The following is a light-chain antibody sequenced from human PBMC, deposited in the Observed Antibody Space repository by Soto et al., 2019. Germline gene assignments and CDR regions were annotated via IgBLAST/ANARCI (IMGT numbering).Light chain of an antibody. J-gene: IGLJ2*01. CDR3: SSYRGVTTL. V-gene: IGLV2-14*01. CDR1: SSDVGAFNY. Sequence: QSALTQPASVSGSPGQSITISCTGTSSDVGAFNYVSWYQQYPGIAPKVVIFEVSNQPSGISSRFSGSKSGNTASLTISGLRAEDEADYYCSSYRGVTTLFGGGTKLTVL. CDR2: EVS.